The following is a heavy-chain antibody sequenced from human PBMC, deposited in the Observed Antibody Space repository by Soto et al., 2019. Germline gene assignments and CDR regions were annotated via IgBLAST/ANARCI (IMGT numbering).Heavy chain of an antibody. V-gene: IGHV3-23*01. CDR1: GFTFSSYA. CDR3: AKDLDYYDSRAFDY. CDR2: ISGSGGST. Sequence: PGGSLRLSCAASGFTFSSYAMSWVRQALGKGLEWVSAISGSGGSTYYADSVKGRFTISRDNSKNTLYLQMNSLRAEDTAVYYCAKDLDYYDSRAFDYWGQGTLVTVSS. D-gene: IGHD3-22*01. J-gene: IGHJ4*02.